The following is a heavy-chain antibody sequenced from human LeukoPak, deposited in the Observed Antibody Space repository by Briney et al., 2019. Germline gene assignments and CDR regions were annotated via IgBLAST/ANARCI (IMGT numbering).Heavy chain of an antibody. J-gene: IGHJ6*02. CDR2: INSDGSST. CDR1: GFTFSSYW. CDR3: ARDCGGDCYYYYGMDV. Sequence: PGGSLRLSCAASGFTFSSYWMHWVRQAPGKGLVWVSRINSDGSSTSYADSVKGRFTISRDNAKNTLYLQMNSLRAEDTAVYYCARDCGGDCYYYYGMDVWGQGTTVTVSS. V-gene: IGHV3-74*01. D-gene: IGHD2-21*02.